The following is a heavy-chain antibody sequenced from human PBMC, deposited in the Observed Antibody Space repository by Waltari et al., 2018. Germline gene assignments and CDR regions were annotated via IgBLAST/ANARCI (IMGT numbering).Heavy chain of an antibody. CDR2: SFHTEAT. D-gene: IGHD2-2*01. CDR3: VRQGYCSRTACQTWAWD. Sequence: QVQLQESGPGLVKPSGTLSLTCAISGDSISSYNWRGWVRQPPGKGLEGLAESFHTEATDYNPSLKRRVTISRDKSKNHFSLNLTSVTAADTAVYYCVRQGYCSRTACQTWAWDWGRGTLVTVSS. V-gene: IGHV4-4*02. J-gene: IGHJ4*02. CDR1: GDSISSYNW.